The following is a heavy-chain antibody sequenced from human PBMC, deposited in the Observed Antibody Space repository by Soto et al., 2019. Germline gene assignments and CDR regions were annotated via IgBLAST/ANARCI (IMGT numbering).Heavy chain of an antibody. J-gene: IGHJ4*02. V-gene: IGHV3-74*03. CDR1: GFTFSGSW. Sequence: EVQLVESGGGLVQPGGSLRLSCEASGFTFSGSWMHWVRQAPGKGLVWVSRISSDGSSTTYADSVKGRFTISRDNAKNMLYLQMNSLRAVDTAVYYCATAGTGTFTYWGQGTLATVSS. CDR2: ISSDGSST. CDR3: ATAGTGTFTY. D-gene: IGHD1-1*01.